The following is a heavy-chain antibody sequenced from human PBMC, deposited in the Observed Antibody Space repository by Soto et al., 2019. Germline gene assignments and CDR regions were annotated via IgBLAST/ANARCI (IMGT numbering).Heavy chain of an antibody. CDR2: MNPNTGNT. D-gene: IGHD3-22*01. CDR1: GFTFTSYD. Sequence: QVQLVQSGAEVKKPGASVKVSCKASGFTFTSYDVNWVRQATGQGLEWMGWMNPNTGNTGYSQKFQGRVTLPRNTSISAAYMELSSLRSEDTAVYYCAITYYYDTSGREYAFDIWGQGTMVTVSS. J-gene: IGHJ3*02. CDR3: AITYYYDTSGREYAFDI. V-gene: IGHV1-8*01.